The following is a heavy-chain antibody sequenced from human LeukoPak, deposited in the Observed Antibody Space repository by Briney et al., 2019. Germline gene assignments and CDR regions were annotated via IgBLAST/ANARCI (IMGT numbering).Heavy chain of an antibody. CDR3: ARGGYSSSWYVFY. CDR1: GFTFSDYY. CDR2: ISSSGSTI. D-gene: IGHD6-13*01. V-gene: IGHV3-11*04. Sequence: GGSLRLSCADSGFTFSDYYMSWIRQAPGKGLEWVSYISSSGSTIYYADSVKGRFTISRDNAKDSLYLQMNSLRAEDTAVYYCARGGYSSSWYVFYWGQGTLVTVSS. J-gene: IGHJ4*02.